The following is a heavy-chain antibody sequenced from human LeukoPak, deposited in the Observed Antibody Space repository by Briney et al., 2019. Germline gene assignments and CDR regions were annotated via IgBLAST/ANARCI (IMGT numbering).Heavy chain of an antibody. V-gene: IGHV3-73*01. J-gene: IGHJ3*01. D-gene: IGHD3-10*01. CDR3: TLGGDF. Sequence: GGSLRLSCAAPGFIFSGSTMHWVRQASGRGLEWVGHIRSKSNNYATEYIRSLKGRFNISRDDSKNTAYLQMNSLKIEDTAVYYCTLGGDFWGQGTMVTVSS. CDR2: IRSKSNNYAT. CDR1: GFIFSGST.